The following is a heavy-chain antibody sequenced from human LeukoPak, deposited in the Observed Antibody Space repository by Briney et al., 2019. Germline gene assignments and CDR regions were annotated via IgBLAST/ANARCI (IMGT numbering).Heavy chain of an antibody. J-gene: IGHJ4*02. Sequence: PGGSLRLSCAASGFTFSSYLMHWIRQAPGKGLVWVSRINNDGSSTNYADSVKGRFTISRDNAKNTVYLQMNSLRGEDTAVYYCVRDPPDEGVDYWGQGTLVAVSS. CDR2: INNDGSST. D-gene: IGHD3-16*01. V-gene: IGHV3-74*01. CDR3: VRDPPDEGVDY. CDR1: GFTFSSYL.